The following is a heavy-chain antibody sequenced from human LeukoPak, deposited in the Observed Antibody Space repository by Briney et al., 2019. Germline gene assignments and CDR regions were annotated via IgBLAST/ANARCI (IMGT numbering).Heavy chain of an antibody. CDR1: GGSFSGYY. J-gene: IGHJ1*01. V-gene: IGHV4-34*01. Sequence: PSETLSLACAVYGGSFSGYYWSWIRQPPGKGLEWIGEINNSGSSNYNPSLKSRVTISVDTSKNQFSLKLSSVTAADTAVYYCARGEDGDYYFQHWGQGTLVTVCS. D-gene: IGHD4-17*01. CDR3: ARGEDGDYYFQH. CDR2: INNSGSS.